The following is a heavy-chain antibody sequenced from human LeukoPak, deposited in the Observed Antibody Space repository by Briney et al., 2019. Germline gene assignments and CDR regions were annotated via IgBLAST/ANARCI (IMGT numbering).Heavy chain of an antibody. CDR1: GFTFSSYS. J-gene: IGHJ3*02. CDR3: ARLSSGDAFDI. CDR2: ISSSRSYI. Sequence: PGGSLRLSCAASGFTFSSYSMNWVRQAPGKGLEWVSLISSSRSYIYYADSVKGRFTISRGNAKNSLYLQMNSLRAEDTAVYYCARLSSGDAFDIWGQGTMVTVSS. V-gene: IGHV3-21*01. D-gene: IGHD3-22*01.